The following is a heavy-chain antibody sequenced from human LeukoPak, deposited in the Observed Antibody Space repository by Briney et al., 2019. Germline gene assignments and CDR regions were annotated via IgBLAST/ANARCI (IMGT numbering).Heavy chain of an antibody. J-gene: IGHJ6*03. D-gene: IGHD5-18*01. V-gene: IGHV4-61*02. CDR1: GGSISSGSYY. Sequence: SQTLSLTCTVSGGSISSGSYYWSWIRQPAGKGLEWIGRIYTSGSTNYNPSLKSRVTISVDTSTNQFSLKLSTVTAADTAVYYCARDYGYSYGFYYYYMDVWGKGTTVTVSS. CDR3: ARDYGYSYGFYYYYMDV. CDR2: IYTSGST.